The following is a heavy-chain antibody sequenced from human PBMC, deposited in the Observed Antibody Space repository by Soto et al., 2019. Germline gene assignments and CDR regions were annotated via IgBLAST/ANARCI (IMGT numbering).Heavy chain of an antibody. V-gene: IGHV3-30-3*01. J-gene: IGHJ4*02. CDR1: GSTFSTYA. D-gene: IGHD3-10*01. CDR2: ISFDGSNK. CDR3: ARDSEEETDYHGSGSYGFDK. Sequence: QLVESGGTVVHPGTSLRLSCAASGSTFSTYAMHWVRQAPGKGLEWVAVISFDGSNKYYADSVKGRFTISRDNSKKTLYLQMQSLRAEDTAVYYCARDSEEETDYHGSGSYGFDKWGQGTLVTVSS.